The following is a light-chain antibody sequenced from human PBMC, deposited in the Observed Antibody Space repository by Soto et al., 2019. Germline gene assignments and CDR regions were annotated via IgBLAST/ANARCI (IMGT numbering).Light chain of an antibody. Sequence: EIVMTQPPATLSVSPGERGTLSCRASQSVSSNLAWYQQKPGQAPRLLIYGASTRATGIPARFSGSGSGTEFTLTISSLQSEDFAVYYCQQYNNWPPWTLGQGPKVDIK. CDR3: QQYNNWPPWT. CDR2: GAS. V-gene: IGKV3-15*01. J-gene: IGKJ1*01. CDR1: QSVSSN.